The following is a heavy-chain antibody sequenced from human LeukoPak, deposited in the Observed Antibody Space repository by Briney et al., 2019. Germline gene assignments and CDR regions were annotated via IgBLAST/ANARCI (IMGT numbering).Heavy chain of an antibody. CDR3: ARGGYSYGYITPPDY. V-gene: IGHV1-8*01. J-gene: IGHJ4*02. CDR2: MNPNSSNT. Sequence: GSVKDSCKPSLYTLTSYDINGVRQATGQGVEWMGRMNPNSSNTGYAQKFQGRVTMPRNTSISTAYMELSSLRSEATAVYYCARGGYSYGYITPPDYWGQGTLVTVSS. D-gene: IGHD5-18*01. CDR1: LYTLTSYD.